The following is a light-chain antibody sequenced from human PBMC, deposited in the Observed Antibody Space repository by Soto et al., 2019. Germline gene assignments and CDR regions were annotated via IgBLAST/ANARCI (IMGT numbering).Light chain of an antibody. Sequence: PGERATLSCRASQSVSSYLAWYQQKPGQAPRLLIYDASNRATGIPARFSGSGSGTDFTLTISSLEPEDFAVYYCQQRSNWSLTFGQGTKVEIK. V-gene: IGKV3-11*01. J-gene: IGKJ1*01. CDR3: QQRSNWSLT. CDR1: QSVSSY. CDR2: DAS.